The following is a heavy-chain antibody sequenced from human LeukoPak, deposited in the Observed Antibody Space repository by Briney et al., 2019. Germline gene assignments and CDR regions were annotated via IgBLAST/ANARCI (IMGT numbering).Heavy chain of an antibody. D-gene: IGHD6-19*01. V-gene: IGHV3-23*01. CDR1: GFTFSSYA. CDR2: ISGSGGST. Sequence: GGSLRLSCAASGFTFSSYAMSWVRQAPGKGLEWVSSISGSGGSTYYADSVKGRFTICRDYSKNTLHLQMYSLRAEDTAVYYCARGWGTYSSGWYLFDYWGQGTLVTVSS. CDR3: ARGWGTYSSGWYLFDY. J-gene: IGHJ4*02.